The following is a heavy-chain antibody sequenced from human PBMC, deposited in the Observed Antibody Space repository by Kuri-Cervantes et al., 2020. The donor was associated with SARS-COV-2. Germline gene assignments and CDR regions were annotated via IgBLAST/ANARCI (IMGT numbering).Heavy chain of an antibody. CDR1: GFLFSASA. Sequence: LSLTCEVSGFLFSASAIHWVRQGSGKGLEWVGRVRGKANNYATAYAASVKGRFTISRDDSKNMAYLQMNSLKTEDTAVYYCTTDLPITIFGVVYYYYYMDVWGKGTTVTVSS. CDR3: TTDLPITIFGVVYYYYYMDV. D-gene: IGHD3-3*01. V-gene: IGHV3-73*01. J-gene: IGHJ6*03. CDR2: VRGKANNYAT.